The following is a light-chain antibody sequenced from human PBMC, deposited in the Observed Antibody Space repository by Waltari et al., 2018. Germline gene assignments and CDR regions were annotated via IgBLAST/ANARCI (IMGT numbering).Light chain of an antibody. V-gene: IGLV5-45*03. J-gene: IGLJ3*02. CDR2: YKSDSDN. Sequence: QAVLTPPSFLSASPGASASLTCPLHRAINVATYRINWHQPNPGSPPQYPPRYKSDSDNQRGSGVPSRFSGSKDASANAGILLISGLQSEDEADYYCLTWHSSAWVFGGGTKLTVL. CDR3: LTWHSSAWV. CDR1: RAINVATYR.